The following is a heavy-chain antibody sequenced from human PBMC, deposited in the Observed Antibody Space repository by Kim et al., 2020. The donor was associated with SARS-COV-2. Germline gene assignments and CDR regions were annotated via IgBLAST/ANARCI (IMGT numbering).Heavy chain of an antibody. J-gene: IGHJ6*02. D-gene: IGHD5-12*01. CDR1: GFTFSSYG. CDR2: ISYDGSNK. Sequence: GGSLRLSCAASGFTFSSYGMHWVRQAPGKGLEWVAVISYDGSNKYYADSVKGRFTISRDNSKNTLYLQMNSLRAEDTAVYYCARGEGSGYDYPPYYYYGMDVWGQGTTVTVSS. V-gene: IGHV3-33*05. CDR3: ARGEGSGYDYPPYYYYGMDV.